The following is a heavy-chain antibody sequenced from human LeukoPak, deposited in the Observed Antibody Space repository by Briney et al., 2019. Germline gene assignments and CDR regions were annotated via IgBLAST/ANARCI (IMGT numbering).Heavy chain of an antibody. CDR1: GSSISSYY. J-gene: IGHJ4*02. Sequence: SETLSLTCTVSGSSISSYYWSWIRQPPGKGLEWIGYIYYSGSTNYNPSLKSRVTISVDTSKNQFSLKLSSVTAADTAVYYCARDRIGPTNYYFDYWGQGTLVTVSS. V-gene: IGHV4-59*01. CDR3: ARDRIGPTNYYFDY. CDR2: IYYSGST. D-gene: IGHD2-8*01.